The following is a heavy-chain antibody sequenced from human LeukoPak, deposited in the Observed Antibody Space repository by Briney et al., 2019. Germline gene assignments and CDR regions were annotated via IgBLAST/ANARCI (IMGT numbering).Heavy chain of an antibody. V-gene: IGHV3-21*01. CDR2: INNSSSYI. CDR3: ARSYYYGMDV. Sequence: GGSLRLSCAASGFTFSSYSMNWVRQAPGKGLEWVSSINNSSSYIYYADSVKGRFTISRDNAKNSLYLQMNSLRAEDTAVYYCARSYYYGMDVWGQGTTVTVSS. CDR1: GFTFSSYS. J-gene: IGHJ6*02.